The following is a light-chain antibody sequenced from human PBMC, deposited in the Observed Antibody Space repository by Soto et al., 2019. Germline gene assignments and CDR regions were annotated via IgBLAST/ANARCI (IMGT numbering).Light chain of an antibody. Sequence: DIVMTQSPDSLAVSLGERATINCKSSQSVLYSSNNKNYLAWYQQKPGQPPKLLIDWASTRESGVPDRFSGSGSGTDVTLAISSLHAEDVAVYYCQQYYSTLFTCGPGTKVDIK. CDR3: QQYYSTLFT. V-gene: IGKV4-1*01. J-gene: IGKJ3*01. CDR2: WAS. CDR1: QSVLYSSNNKNY.